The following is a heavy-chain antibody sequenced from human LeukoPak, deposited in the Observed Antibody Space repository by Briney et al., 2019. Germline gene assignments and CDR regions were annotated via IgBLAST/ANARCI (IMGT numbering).Heavy chain of an antibody. D-gene: IGHD1-26*01. Sequence: ASVKVSCKASGYTFSSYGIIWARQAPGQGLEWMGWANGYNGNTDYAQKFQGRVAMTRDTSTSTAYVELTSLRSDDTAVYYCARDGGGSYYSDWGQGTLVTVSS. V-gene: IGHV1-18*01. CDR2: ANGYNGNT. J-gene: IGHJ4*02. CDR1: GYTFSSYG. CDR3: ARDGGGSYYSD.